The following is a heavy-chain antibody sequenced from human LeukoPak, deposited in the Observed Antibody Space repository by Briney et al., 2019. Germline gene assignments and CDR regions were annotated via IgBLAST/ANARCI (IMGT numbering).Heavy chain of an antibody. D-gene: IGHD6-13*01. V-gene: IGHV1-2*04. Sequence: ASVKVSCKASGYTFTDNHVHWVRQAPGQGLEWMGWINPKSGGTNYAQKFQDWVTMTRDTSISTVYMELSRLRSDDTAVYYCARGVAAVVDYFDHWGQGSQVTVSS. CDR3: ARGVAAVVDYFDH. J-gene: IGHJ4*02. CDR2: INPKSGGT. CDR1: GYTFTDNH.